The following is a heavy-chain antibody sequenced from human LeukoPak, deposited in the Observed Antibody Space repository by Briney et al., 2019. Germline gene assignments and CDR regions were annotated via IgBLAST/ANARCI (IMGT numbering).Heavy chain of an antibody. V-gene: IGHV3-23*01. CDR1: GFTFSTYA. Sequence: PGGSLRLSCAASGFTFSTYAMSWVRQAPGKGLEWVSAMSDGGTYYADSVKGRFTISRDSSKITLYLQMNSLRAEDTALYYCEKDRISGDPKFFDLWGRGTLVTVSS. CDR3: EKDRISGDPKFFDL. D-gene: IGHD3-3*01. J-gene: IGHJ2*01. CDR2: MSDGGT.